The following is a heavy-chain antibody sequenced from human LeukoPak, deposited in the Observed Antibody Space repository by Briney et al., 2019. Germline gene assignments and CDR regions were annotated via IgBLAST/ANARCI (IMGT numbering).Heavy chain of an antibody. V-gene: IGHV1-69*13. CDR3: ARDRDYGDYDDYYYYMDV. Sequence: ASVKVSCKASGGTFSSYAISWVRQAPGQGLEWMGGIIPIFGTANYAQKFQGRVTITADESTSTAYMELSSLRSEDTAVYYCARDRDYGDYDDYYYYMDVWGKGTTVTISS. CDR2: IIPIFGTA. CDR1: GGTFSSYA. D-gene: IGHD4-17*01. J-gene: IGHJ6*03.